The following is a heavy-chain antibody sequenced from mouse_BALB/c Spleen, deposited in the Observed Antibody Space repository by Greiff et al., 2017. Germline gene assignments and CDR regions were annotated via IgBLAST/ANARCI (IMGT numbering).Heavy chain of an antibody. V-gene: IGHV2-2*02. CDR1: GFSLTSYG. CDR2: IWSGGST. Sequence: VQLVESGPGLVQPSQSLSITCTVSGFSLTSYGVHWVRQSPGKGLEWLGVIWSGGSTDYNAAFISRLSISKDNSKSQVFFKMNSLQANDTAIYYCARKGSKDYGRGAMDYWGQGTSVTVSS. CDR3: ARKGSKDYGRGAMDY. J-gene: IGHJ4*01. D-gene: IGHD2-4*01.